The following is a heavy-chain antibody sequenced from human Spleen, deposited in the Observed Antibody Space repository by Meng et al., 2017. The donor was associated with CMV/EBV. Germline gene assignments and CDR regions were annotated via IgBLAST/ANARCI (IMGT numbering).Heavy chain of an antibody. CDR2: IITMFGIT. J-gene: IGHJ4*02. CDR3: ARPKSRGYSGYDPFDY. D-gene: IGHD5-12*01. CDR1: SYS. V-gene: IGHV1-69*05. Sequence: SYSVSGVRQDPGQELEWMGGIITMFGITNYGQKIQRKITITTDETTDETTGAAYMELSSLRSEDTAVYDCARPKSRGYSGYDPFDYWGRGTLVTVSS.